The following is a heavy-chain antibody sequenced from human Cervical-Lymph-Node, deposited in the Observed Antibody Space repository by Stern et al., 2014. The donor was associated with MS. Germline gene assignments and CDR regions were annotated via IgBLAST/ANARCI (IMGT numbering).Heavy chain of an antibody. Sequence: QVQLQESGPGLVKPSQTLSLTCTVSGGSISSGGYYWSWIRQHPGKGLEXVGYIYYSGSTYYNPSLKSRVTISVDTSKNQFSLKLSSVTAADTAVYYCARDRLGYCSSTSCFWEFDPWGQGTLVTVSS. D-gene: IGHD2-2*01. CDR3: ARDRLGYCSSTSCFWEFDP. CDR2: IYYSGST. J-gene: IGHJ5*02. CDR1: GGSISSGGYY. V-gene: IGHV4-31*03.